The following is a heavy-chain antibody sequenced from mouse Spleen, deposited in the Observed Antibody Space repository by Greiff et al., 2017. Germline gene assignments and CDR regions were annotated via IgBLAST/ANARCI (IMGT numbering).Heavy chain of an antibody. Sequence: VQRVESGAELVRPGASVTLSCKASGYTFTDYEMHWVKQTPVHGLEWIGAIDPETGGTAYNQKFKGKAILTADKSSSTAYMELRSLTSEDSAVYYCTRGNWDVGWYVDYWGQGTTLTVSS. CDR1: GYTFTDYE. D-gene: IGHD4-1*01. V-gene: IGHV1-15*01. J-gene: IGHJ2*01. CDR3: TRGNWDVGWYVDY. CDR2: IDPETGGT.